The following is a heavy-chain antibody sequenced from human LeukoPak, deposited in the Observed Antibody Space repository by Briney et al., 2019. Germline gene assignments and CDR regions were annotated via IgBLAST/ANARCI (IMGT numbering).Heavy chain of an antibody. CDR1: GFTFSSYA. Sequence: GGSLRLSRAASGFTFSSYAMGGVRQAPGKGLEWVSAISGSGGSTYYADSVKGRFTISRDNSKNTLYLQMNSLRAEDTAVYYCAKARVSGYSNGVFSYRGQGTLVTVSS. V-gene: IGHV3-23*01. D-gene: IGHD5-18*01. CDR3: AKARVSGYSNGVFSY. J-gene: IGHJ4*02. CDR2: ISGSGGST.